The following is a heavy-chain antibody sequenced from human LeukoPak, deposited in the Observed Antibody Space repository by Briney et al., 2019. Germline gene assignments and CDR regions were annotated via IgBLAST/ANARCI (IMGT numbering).Heavy chain of an antibody. V-gene: IGHV3-48*03. CDR1: GFTFSGYE. D-gene: IGHD3-10*01. CDR3: VREVATRGDAFDI. CDR2: ISKRGTPV. Sequence: PGGSLSLSCAASGFTFSGYEMNWVRQAPGEGREWVSYISKRGTPVYYTDSVKGRFTISRDNAENSLYLQMNSLRAEDTAMYYCVREVATRGDAFDIWGQGTLVSVSS. J-gene: IGHJ3*02.